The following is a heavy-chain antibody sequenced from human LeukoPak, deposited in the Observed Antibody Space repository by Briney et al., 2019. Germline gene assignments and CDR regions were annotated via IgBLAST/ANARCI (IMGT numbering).Heavy chain of an antibody. CDR3: AKDGSFDAFDI. J-gene: IGHJ3*02. V-gene: IGHV3-23*01. Sequence: AGGSLRLFCAASGSTFSRYGMTWVRQAPGKGLEWVSAISGSGGSIHYADSVKGRFTISRDNSKNTLYLQMNSLRAEDTAIYYCAKDGSFDAFDIWGQGTMVTVSS. CDR1: GSTFSRYG. CDR2: ISGSGGSI. D-gene: IGHD3-10*01.